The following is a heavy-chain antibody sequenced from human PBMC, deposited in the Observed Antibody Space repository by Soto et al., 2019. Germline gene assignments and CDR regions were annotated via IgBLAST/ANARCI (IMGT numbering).Heavy chain of an antibody. V-gene: IGHV4-59*07. Sequence: GPGLVKPSDTLSLTCTVSGGSISGYYWSWIRQPPGKGLEYIGYIYYRGSTNYNPSLKSRVTMSVDTSRNQFSLKVNSVTAADTAVYYCARQQLLPFYYALDVWGQGTTVTVSS. D-gene: IGHD6-13*01. CDR1: GGSISGYY. J-gene: IGHJ6*02. CDR3: ARQQLLPFYYALDV. CDR2: IYYRGST.